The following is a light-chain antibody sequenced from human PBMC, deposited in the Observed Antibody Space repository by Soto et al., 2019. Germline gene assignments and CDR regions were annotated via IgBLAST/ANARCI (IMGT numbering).Light chain of an antibody. CDR3: ASWDDSLNGVV. Sequence: QSVLTQPPSASGTPGQRVTISCSGSFSNVGINTVNWYQQLPGTAPKLLIYSGNQRPSGVPDRFSGSKSGTSASLAISGLQSEDAADYYCASWDDSLNGVVFGGGTKLTVL. CDR1: FSNVGINT. CDR2: SGN. J-gene: IGLJ2*01. V-gene: IGLV1-44*01.